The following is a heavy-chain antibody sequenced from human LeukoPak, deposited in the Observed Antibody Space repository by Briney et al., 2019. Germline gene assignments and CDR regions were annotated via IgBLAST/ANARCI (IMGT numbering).Heavy chain of an antibody. CDR1: GFTVSSNY. J-gene: IGHJ4*02. CDR2: IYSGGST. D-gene: IGHD2-21*02. CDR3: AKTFGDNGGFDY. Sequence: GGSLRLSCAASGFTVSSNYMSWVRQAPGKGLEWVSVIYSGGSTYYADSVKGRFTISRDNSKNTLYLQMDSLTVEDTAIYYCAKTFGDNGGFDYWGQGALVTVSS. V-gene: IGHV3-53*01.